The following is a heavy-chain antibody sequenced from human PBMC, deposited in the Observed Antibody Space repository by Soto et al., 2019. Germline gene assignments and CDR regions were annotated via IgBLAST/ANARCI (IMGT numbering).Heavy chain of an antibody. D-gene: IGHD6-6*01. Sequence: KLSETLSLTCTVSGGSISSGDYYWSWIRQPPGKGLEWIGYIYYSGSTYYNPSLKSRVTISVDTSKNQFSLKLSSVTAADTAVYYCARERPDGARLDPWGQGTLVTVSS. CDR2: IYYSGST. CDR3: ARERPDGARLDP. CDR1: GGSISSGDYY. V-gene: IGHV4-30-4*01. J-gene: IGHJ5*02.